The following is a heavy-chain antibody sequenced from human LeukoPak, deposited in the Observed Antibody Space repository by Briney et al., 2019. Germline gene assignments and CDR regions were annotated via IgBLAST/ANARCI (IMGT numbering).Heavy chain of an antibody. D-gene: IGHD7-27*01. J-gene: IGHJ4*02. Sequence: PSETLSLTCTISRGSISGFYWSWIRQPPGKGLEWIGEINHSGSTNYNPSLKSRVTISVDTSKNQFSLKLSSVTAADTAVYYCARDGEIENYWGQGTLVTVSS. CDR2: INHSGST. CDR1: RGSISGFY. CDR3: ARDGEIENY. V-gene: IGHV4-34*01.